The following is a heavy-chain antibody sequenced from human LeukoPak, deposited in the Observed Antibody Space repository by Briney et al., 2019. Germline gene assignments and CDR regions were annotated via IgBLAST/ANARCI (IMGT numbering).Heavy chain of an antibody. D-gene: IGHD6-13*01. CDR3: AKVPKQQLAYWYFDL. CDR2: ISFGSTYI. CDR1: GFTFNTYS. J-gene: IGHJ2*01. Sequence: NPGGSLRLSCSASGFTFNTYSMNWVRQAPGKGLEWVSSISFGSTYIFYGDSVKGRFTISRDDAVNSLYLQMNSLRAEDTALYYCAKVPKQQLAYWYFDLWGRGTLVTVSS. V-gene: IGHV3-21*04.